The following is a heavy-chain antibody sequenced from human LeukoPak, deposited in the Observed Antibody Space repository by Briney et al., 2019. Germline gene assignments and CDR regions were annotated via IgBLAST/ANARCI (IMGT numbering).Heavy chain of an antibody. CDR1: GYTFTGYY. CDR2: INPNSGGT. J-gene: IGHJ3*01. D-gene: IGHD2-15*01. Sequence: GASVKVSCKASGYTFTGYYMHWVRQAPGQGLEWMGRINPNSGGTNYAQKFQDRVTMTRDTSVSTAYMELSRLMSDDTAVYYCAKAGGLIGSGGSEMTFDVWGQGTMVTVSS. CDR3: AKAGGLIGSGGSEMTFDV. V-gene: IGHV1-2*06.